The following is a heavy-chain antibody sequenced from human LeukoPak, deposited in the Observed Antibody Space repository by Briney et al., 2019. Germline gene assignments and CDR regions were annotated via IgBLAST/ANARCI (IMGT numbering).Heavy chain of an antibody. Sequence: SETLSLTCAVYGGSFSGYYWSWIRQPPGKGLEWIEEINHSGSTNYNPSLKSRVTLSVDTSKNQFSLRLNSVTAADTAVYYCAKGPQTGWFDTWGQGALVTVSS. V-gene: IGHV4-34*01. CDR3: AKGPQTGWFDT. J-gene: IGHJ5*02. CDR1: GGSFSGYY. CDR2: INHSGST. D-gene: IGHD3-10*01.